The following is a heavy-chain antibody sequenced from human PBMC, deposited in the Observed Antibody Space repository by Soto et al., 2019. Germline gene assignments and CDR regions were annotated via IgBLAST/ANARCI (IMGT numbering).Heavy chain of an antibody. CDR3: ARAGTHYDILAGYNY. Sequence: QVQLVQSGAEVKKPGSSVKVSCKASGGTFSSYTISWVRQAPGQGLEWMGRIIPILGIANYAQKFQGRVTITANKSTSTAYMELSSLRSADTAVYYCARAGTHYDILAGYNYWGQGTLVTVSS. J-gene: IGHJ4*02. D-gene: IGHD3-9*01. CDR2: IIPILGIA. CDR1: GGTFSSYT. V-gene: IGHV1-69*02.